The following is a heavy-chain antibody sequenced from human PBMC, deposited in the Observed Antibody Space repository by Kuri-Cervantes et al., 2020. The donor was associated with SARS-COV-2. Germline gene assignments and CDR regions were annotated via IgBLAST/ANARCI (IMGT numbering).Heavy chain of an antibody. CDR1: GGSISSSSYY. CDR3: ASATGIAAADHYYYYGMDV. CDR2: IYYSGST. Sequence: GSLRLSCTVSGGSISSSSYYWGWIRQPPGKGLEWIGSIYYSGSTNYNPSLKGRVTISVDTSKNQFSLKLSSVTAADTAVYYCASATGIAAADHYYYYGMDVWGQGTTVTVSS. J-gene: IGHJ6*02. V-gene: IGHV4-39*07. D-gene: IGHD6-13*01.